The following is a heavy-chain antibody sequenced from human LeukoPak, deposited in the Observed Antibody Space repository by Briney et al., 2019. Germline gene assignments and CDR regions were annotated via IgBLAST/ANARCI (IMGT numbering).Heavy chain of an antibody. CDR1: GYTFTSYG. Sequence: ASVKVSCKASGYTFTSYGISWVRQAPGQGLEWMGWISAYNGNTNYAQKLQGRVTMTTDTSTSTAYMELRSLRSDDTAVYYCARGTGYCSSTSCLEDYYYMDVWGKGTTVTVSS. V-gene: IGHV1-18*01. CDR2: ISAYNGNT. CDR3: ARGTGYCSSTSCLEDYYYMDV. J-gene: IGHJ6*03. D-gene: IGHD2-2*01.